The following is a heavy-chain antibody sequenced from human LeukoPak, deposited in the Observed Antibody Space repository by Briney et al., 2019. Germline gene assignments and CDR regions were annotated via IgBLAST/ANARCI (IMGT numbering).Heavy chain of an antibody. J-gene: IGHJ4*02. V-gene: IGHV4-30-2*01. Sequence: PSQTLSLTCAVSGGSISSGGYSWSWIRQPPGKGLEWIGYIYHSGSTHYNPSLKSRVTISVDRSKNQFSLKLSSVTAADTAVYYCASWVLPYCSSTSCYGNYFDYWGQGTLVTVSS. CDR3: ASWVLPYCSSTSCYGNYFDY. CDR2: IYHSGST. CDR1: GGSISSGGYS. D-gene: IGHD2-2*01.